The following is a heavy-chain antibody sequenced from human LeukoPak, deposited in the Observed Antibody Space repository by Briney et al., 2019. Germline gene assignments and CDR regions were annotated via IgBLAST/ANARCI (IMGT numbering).Heavy chain of an antibody. J-gene: IGHJ4*02. D-gene: IGHD4-23*01. V-gene: IGHV1-69*04. CDR2: IIPILGIA. Sequence: ASVKVSCKASGGTFSSYTISWVRQAPGQGLEWMGRIIPILGIANYAQKFQDRVTITADKSTSTAYMELSSLRSEDTAVYYCARDGGGDYGGNRGHWGQGTLVTVSS. CDR1: GGTFSSYT. CDR3: ARDGGGDYGGNRGH.